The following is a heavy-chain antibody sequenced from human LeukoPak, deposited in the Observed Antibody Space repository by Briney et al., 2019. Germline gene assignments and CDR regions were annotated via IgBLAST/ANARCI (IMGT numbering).Heavy chain of an antibody. CDR2: IYPGDSDT. V-gene: IGHV5-51*01. CDR1: GYSFTNYW. J-gene: IGHJ4*02. D-gene: IGHD4-17*01. Sequence: GESLKISCKGSGYSFTNYWIGWVRQMPGKGLECVGIIYPGDSDTRYSPSFQGQVTISADKSISTAYLQWSSLKASDTAMYYCARHTSTTCDYWGQGTLVTVSS. CDR3: ARHTSTTCDY.